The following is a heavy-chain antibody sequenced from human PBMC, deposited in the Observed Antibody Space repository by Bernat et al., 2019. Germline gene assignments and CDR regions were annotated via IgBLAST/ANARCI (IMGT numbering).Heavy chain of an antibody. Sequence: QVQLQESGPGLVKPSQTLSLTCTVSGGSISSGGYYWSWIRQHPGKGLEWIGYIYYSGSTYYTPSLKSRVTISVDTSKNQFSLKLSSVTAAATAVYYCAGYDILTGYPNGDYWGQGTLVTVSS. D-gene: IGHD3-9*01. CDR3: AGYDILTGYPNGDY. CDR2: IYYSGST. J-gene: IGHJ4*02. CDR1: GGSISSGGYY. V-gene: IGHV4-31*03.